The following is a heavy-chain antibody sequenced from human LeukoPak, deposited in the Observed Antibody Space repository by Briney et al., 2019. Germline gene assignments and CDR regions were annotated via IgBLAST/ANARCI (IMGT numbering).Heavy chain of an antibody. CDR3: ARERFHGSGAPKFDY. Sequence: GGSLRLSCAASGFTFSSYSMNWVRQAPGKGLEWVSCISTSSDYIYYAASVKGRFTISRDNAKNSLYLQMNSLRVEDTAVYYCARERFHGSGAPKFDYWGQGILVTVSS. V-gene: IGHV3-21*01. D-gene: IGHD3-10*01. J-gene: IGHJ4*02. CDR2: ISTSSDYI. CDR1: GFTFSSYS.